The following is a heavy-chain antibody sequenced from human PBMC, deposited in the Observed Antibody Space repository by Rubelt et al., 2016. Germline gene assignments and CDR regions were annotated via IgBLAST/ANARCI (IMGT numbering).Heavy chain of an antibody. CDR3: ARDRGFGDSPDY. CDR2: ISTKSDYI. V-gene: IGHV3-21*01. CDR1: GFIFGNYA. Sequence: GGGLVQPGRSLRLSCKGSGFIFGNYAMSWFRQAPGKGLEWVSSISTKSDYIYYADSVKGRFTISRDNAKNSLDLQMNSLRAEDTAVYSCARDRGFGDSPDYWGQGTLVTVSS. D-gene: IGHD3-10*01. J-gene: IGHJ4*02.